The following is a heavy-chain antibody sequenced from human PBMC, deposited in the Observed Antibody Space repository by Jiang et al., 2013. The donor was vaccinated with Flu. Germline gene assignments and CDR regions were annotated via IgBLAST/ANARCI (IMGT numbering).Heavy chain of an antibody. CDR3: ARAPAPYTAMVPYYFDY. V-gene: IGHV1-2*04. Sequence: GAEVKKPGASVKVSCKASGYTFTGYYMHWVRQAPGQGLEWMGWINPNSGGTNYAQKFQGWVTMTRDTSISTAYMELSRLRSDDTAVYYCARAPAPYTAMVPYYFDYWGQGTLVTVSS. CDR2: INPNSGGT. CDR1: GYTFTGYY. J-gene: IGHJ4*02. D-gene: IGHD5-18*01.